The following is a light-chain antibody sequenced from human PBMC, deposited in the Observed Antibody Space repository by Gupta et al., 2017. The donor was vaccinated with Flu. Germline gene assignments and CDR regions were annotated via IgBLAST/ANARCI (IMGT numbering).Light chain of an antibody. CDR3: CSYAGNSTPYV. J-gene: IGLJ1*01. Sequence: QSALTQPRSVSGSPGQSVTISCHASNSDVGGYNSVSWYQQYPGKVPKLLIYDVVKRPSGVPDRFSGSQSGDTASLTISGLQPEDEADYYCCSYAGNSTPYVFGTGTKVTVL. V-gene: IGLV2-11*01. CDR2: DVV. CDR1: NSDVGGYNS.